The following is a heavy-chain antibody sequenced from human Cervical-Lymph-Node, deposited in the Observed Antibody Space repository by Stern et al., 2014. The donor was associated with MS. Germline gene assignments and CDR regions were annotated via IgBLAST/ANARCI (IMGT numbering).Heavy chain of an antibody. D-gene: IGHD6-19*01. Sequence: EHLVESGGGVVQPGRSLRLSCAASGFTFGRYGMHWVRQTPGKGLEWVAVISYGGSDQSYADSVKGRFTISRDNSKNTLYLQMNSLRPEDTAVYYCAKDSSYSSGWSEYLQDWGQGTLVTVSS. CDR3: AKDSSYSSGWSEYLQD. CDR2: ISYGGSDQ. V-gene: IGHV3-30*18. CDR1: GFTFGRYG. J-gene: IGHJ1*01.